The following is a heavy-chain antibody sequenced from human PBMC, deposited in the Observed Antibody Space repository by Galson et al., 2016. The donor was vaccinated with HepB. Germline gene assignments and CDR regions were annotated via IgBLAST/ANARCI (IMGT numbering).Heavy chain of an antibody. J-gene: IGHJ2*01. CDR3: AKRLGTGTPAWYFDL. CDR1: GFTFSDYT. V-gene: IGHV3-30*04. D-gene: IGHD1-7*01. Sequence: SLRLSCAASGFTFSDYTMHWIRQAPGQAPGEGLEWVAVISEDGTQKYLADSVKGRFTISRDNYKNTLYLQMNSLRAENTAVYYCAKRLGTGTPAWYFDLWGRGTLVTVSS. CDR2: ISEDGTQK.